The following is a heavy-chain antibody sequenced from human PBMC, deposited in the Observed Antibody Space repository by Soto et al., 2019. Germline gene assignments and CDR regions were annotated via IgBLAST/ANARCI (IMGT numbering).Heavy chain of an antibody. CDR2: IYYSGST. CDR3: ASDPQEYGIAL. CDR1: GGSISSGDDY. D-gene: IGHD3-3*02. Sequence: PSETLSLTCTVSGGSISSGDDYWSWIRQPPGKGLEWIGYIYYSGSTYYNPSLKSRVTISVDTSKNQFSLKLSSVTAADTAVYYCASDPQEYGIALWGQGTLVTVS. V-gene: IGHV4-30-4*01. J-gene: IGHJ4*02.